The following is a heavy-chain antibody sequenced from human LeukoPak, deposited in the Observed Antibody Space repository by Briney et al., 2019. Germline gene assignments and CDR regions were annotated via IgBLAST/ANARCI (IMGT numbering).Heavy chain of an antibody. D-gene: IGHD2-2*02. Sequence: GASVKVSRKASGYTFTGYYMHWVRQAPGQGLEWMGWINPNSGGTNYAQKFQGRVTMTRDTSISTAYMELSRLRSDDTAVYYCARGTCTSTSCYIFWFDPWGQGTQVTVSS. CDR1: GYTFTGYY. CDR3: ARGTCTSTSCYIFWFDP. J-gene: IGHJ5*02. V-gene: IGHV1-2*02. CDR2: INPNSGGT.